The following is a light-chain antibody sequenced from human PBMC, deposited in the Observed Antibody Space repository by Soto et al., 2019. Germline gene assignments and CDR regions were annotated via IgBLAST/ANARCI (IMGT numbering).Light chain of an antibody. CDR1: ESVSSN. CDR3: QQAIKWPRT. J-gene: IGKJ1*01. V-gene: IGKV3-15*01. Sequence: EIVVSQSPATQSVSPGERATLSCRASESVSSNLAWYQQKPGQAPRLLIYGASTRATGIPARFSGSGSGTEFTLTISSLESEDFAVYYCQQAIKWPRTFGQGTKVDIK. CDR2: GAS.